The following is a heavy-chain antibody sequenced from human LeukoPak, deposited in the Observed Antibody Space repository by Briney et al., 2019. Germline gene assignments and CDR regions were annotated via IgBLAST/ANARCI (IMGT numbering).Heavy chain of an antibody. D-gene: IGHD3-16*02. CDR2: LTDSGGST. Sequence: PGGSLRLSCAASGFTFSSCAMSWVRQAPGKGLEWVSSLTDSGGSTYYADSVRGRFTISRDNSKNTLYLQMNSLRAEDTAVYYCAKDARDYVWGSYRFGGQGTLVTVSS. J-gene: IGHJ4*02. V-gene: IGHV3-23*01. CDR3: AKDARDYVWGSYRF. CDR1: GFTFSSCA.